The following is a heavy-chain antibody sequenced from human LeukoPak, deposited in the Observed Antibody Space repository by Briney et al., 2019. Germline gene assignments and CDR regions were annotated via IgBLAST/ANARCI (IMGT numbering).Heavy chain of an antibody. CDR3: AREVKRYVDTAMVTAYYYYYMDV. CDR1: GYTFTSYG. V-gene: IGHV1-18*01. D-gene: IGHD5-18*01. CDR2: ISAYNGNT. J-gene: IGHJ6*03. Sequence: GASVKVSCKASGYTFTSYGISWVRQAPGQGLEWMGWISAYNGNTNYAQKLQGRVTMTTDTSTSTAYMGLRSLRSDDTAVYYCAREVKRYVDTAMVTAYYYYYMDVWGKGTTVTVSS.